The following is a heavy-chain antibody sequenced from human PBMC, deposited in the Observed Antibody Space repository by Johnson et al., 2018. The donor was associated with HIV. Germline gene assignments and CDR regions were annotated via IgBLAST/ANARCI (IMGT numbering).Heavy chain of an antibody. CDR1: GFSFSDHF. CDR2: IRNKANRYST. D-gene: IGHD3-10*01. V-gene: IGHV3-72*01. Sequence: VLLVESGGALVQPGGSLRLSCVASGFSFSDHFMDWVRQAPGKGLEWIGRIRNKANRYSTEYAASVKGRFTISRDDSKNSLSLQMSSLRSEDTAVYYCARDSGVPGNDAFDIWGQGTMVTVSS. CDR3: ARDSGVPGNDAFDI. J-gene: IGHJ3*02.